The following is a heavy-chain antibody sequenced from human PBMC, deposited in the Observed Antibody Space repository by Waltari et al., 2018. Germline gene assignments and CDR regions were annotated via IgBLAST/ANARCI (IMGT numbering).Heavy chain of an antibody. Sequence: QVQLQQWGAGLLKPSETLSLTCAVYGGSFSGYYWSWIRQPPGKGLDGIGESNPRGSTNYTPSHKSRVTISVDTSKTQFSLYLVSVTAADTAVYYCARGFSDVVVAAYDAFDIWGQGTMVTVSS. V-gene: IGHV4-34*01. D-gene: IGHD2-15*01. CDR2: SNPRGST. CDR1: GGSFSGYY. CDR3: ARGFSDVVVAAYDAFDI. J-gene: IGHJ3*02.